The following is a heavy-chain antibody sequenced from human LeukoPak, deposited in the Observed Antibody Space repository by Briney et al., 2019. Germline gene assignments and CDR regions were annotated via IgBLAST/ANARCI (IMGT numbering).Heavy chain of an antibody. D-gene: IGHD3-22*01. CDR3: TRGAERSGYDY. CDR1: GFTFSSYT. J-gene: IGHJ4*02. V-gene: IGHV3-21*01. CDR2: ISTSSSYI. Sequence: GGSLRLSCAASGFTFSSYTMNWVRQAPGKGLECVSFISTSSSYIYYADSVKGRFTISRGNAKNSLYLQMNSLRAEDTAVYYCTRGAERSGYDYWGQGTLVTVSS.